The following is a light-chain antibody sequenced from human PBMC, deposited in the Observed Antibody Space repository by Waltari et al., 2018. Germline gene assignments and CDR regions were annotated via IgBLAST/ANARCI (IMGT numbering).Light chain of an antibody. CDR2: DVS. Sequence: QSALTQPASVSGSPGQSITISCTGTSSDVGFYNFVSWYQQHPGKAPKLIIDDVSERPSGVAERFSGSKSGNTASLTISGLQAEDEADYYCNSYTGSSSWVFGGGTKLTVL. CDR3: NSYTGSSSWV. CDR1: SSDVGFYNF. J-gene: IGLJ3*02. V-gene: IGLV2-14*01.